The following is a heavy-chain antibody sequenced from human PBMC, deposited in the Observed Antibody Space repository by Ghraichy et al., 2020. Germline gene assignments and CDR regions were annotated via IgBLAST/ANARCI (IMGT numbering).Heavy chain of an antibody. CDR2: IKSDGSSA. Sequence: GGSLRLSCAASGFTVSTYWMHWVRQAPGKGLVWVSRIKSDGSSANYADSVRGRFTISRDNANNTLYLQMNSLRAEDTAVYYCLEAGVYYYGSGTSDYCGQGTLVTVSS. J-gene: IGHJ4*02. CDR3: LEAGVYYYGSGTSDY. CDR1: GFTVSTYW. V-gene: IGHV3-74*01. D-gene: IGHD3-10*01.